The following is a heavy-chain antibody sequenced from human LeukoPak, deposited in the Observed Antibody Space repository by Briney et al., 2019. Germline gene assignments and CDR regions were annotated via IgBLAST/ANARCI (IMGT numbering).Heavy chain of an antibody. J-gene: IGHJ3*02. D-gene: IGHD6-13*01. CDR3: AKDRSIAAGDDAFDI. Sequence: GGSLRLSCAASGFTFSSYAMNWVRQAPGKGLEWVSHISGSGISTYYTDSVKGRFTFSRDNSKNTLYLQMNSLRAEDTAVYYCAKDRSIAAGDDAFDIWGQGTMVTVSS. V-gene: IGHV3-23*01. CDR1: GFTFSSYA. CDR2: ISGSGIST.